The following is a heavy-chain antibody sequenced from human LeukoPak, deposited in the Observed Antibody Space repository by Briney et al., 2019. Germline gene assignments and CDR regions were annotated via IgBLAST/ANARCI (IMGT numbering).Heavy chain of an antibody. Sequence: ASVKVSCKASGYTFTSYGISWVRQAPGQGLEWMGRINPNSGGTNYAQKFQGRVIMTRDTSISTAYMELSRLRSDDTAVYYCARENDFWSGYYTDYWGQGTLVTVSS. J-gene: IGHJ4*02. D-gene: IGHD3-3*01. CDR3: ARENDFWSGYYTDY. CDR2: INPNSGGT. CDR1: GYTFTSYG. V-gene: IGHV1-2*06.